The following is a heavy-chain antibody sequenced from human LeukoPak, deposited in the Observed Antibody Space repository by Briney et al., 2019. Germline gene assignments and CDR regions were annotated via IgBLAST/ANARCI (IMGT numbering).Heavy chain of an antibody. CDR1: GFSFSSYP. V-gene: IGHV3-64D*06. D-gene: IGHD6-19*01. J-gene: IGHJ4*02. Sequence: GGSLRLSCSASGFSFSSYPMHWVRQAPGKGLEYVSAISDNGGHTYYADSVKGRFTISRDNSKNTPYLQMNSLRAEDTAMYYCVKRLAVTGSYDSWGQGTQVTVSS. CDR3: VKRLAVTGSYDS. CDR2: ISDNGGHT.